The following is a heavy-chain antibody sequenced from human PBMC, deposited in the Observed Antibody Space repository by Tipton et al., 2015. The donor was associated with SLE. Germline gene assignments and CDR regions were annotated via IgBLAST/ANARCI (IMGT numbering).Heavy chain of an antibody. V-gene: IGHV4-39*07. D-gene: IGHD3-10*01. J-gene: IGHJ3*02. Sequence: TLSLTCTVSGGSISSSSCYWGWIRQPPGKGLEWIGSIYYSGSTYYNPSLKSRVTMSVDTSKNQFSLKLSSVTAADTAVYYCAGCGSGILDAFDIWGQGTMVTVSS. CDR3: AGCGSGILDAFDI. CDR1: GGSISSSSCY. CDR2: IYYSGST.